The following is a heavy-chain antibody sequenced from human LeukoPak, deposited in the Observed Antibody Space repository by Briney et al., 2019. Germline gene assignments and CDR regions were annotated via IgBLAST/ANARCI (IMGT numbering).Heavy chain of an antibody. V-gene: IGHV3-48*03. Sequence: PGGSLRLSCAASGFTFSTYEMTWVRQAPGKGLEWVSYISSSGSVIYYADSVKGRSTISRDNAKNSLYLQMNSLRAEDTAVYYCATIYCSSIRCFLYYFDYWGQGTLVTVSS. CDR3: ATIYCSSIRCFLYYFDY. D-gene: IGHD2-2*01. J-gene: IGHJ4*02. CDR1: GFTFSTYE. CDR2: ISSSGSVI.